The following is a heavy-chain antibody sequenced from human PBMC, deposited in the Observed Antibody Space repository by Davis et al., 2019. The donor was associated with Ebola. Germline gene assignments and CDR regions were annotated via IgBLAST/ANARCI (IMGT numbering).Heavy chain of an antibody. J-gene: IGHJ6*02. CDR1: GYTFTRYG. Sequence: AASVKVSCKAPGYTFTRYGISWLRQAPGQGLEWMGWISGYNGDTNHAQKFQGRVTITADKSTSTAYMELSSLRSEDTAVYYCARHDGYSSSWYTYYYYYGMDVWGQGTTVTVSS. V-gene: IGHV1-18*01. CDR2: ISGYNGDT. CDR3: ARHDGYSSSWYTYYYYYGMDV. D-gene: IGHD6-13*01.